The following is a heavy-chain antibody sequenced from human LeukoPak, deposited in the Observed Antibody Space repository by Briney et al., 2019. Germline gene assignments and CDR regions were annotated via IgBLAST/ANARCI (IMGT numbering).Heavy chain of an antibody. CDR3: AKGFHSYGRTAMGY. V-gene: IGHV3-23*01. Sequence: PGGSLRLSCAASGFTFSSYAMSWVRQAPGKGLEWVSAISGSGGSTYYADSVKGRFTISRDNSKNTLYLQMNSLRAEDTAVYYCAKGFHSYGRTAMGYWGQGTLVTVSS. CDR2: ISGSGGST. D-gene: IGHD5-18*01. J-gene: IGHJ4*02. CDR1: GFTFSSYA.